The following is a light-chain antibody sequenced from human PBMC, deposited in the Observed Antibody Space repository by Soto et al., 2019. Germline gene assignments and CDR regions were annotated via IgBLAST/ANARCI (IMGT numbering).Light chain of an antibody. CDR3: QQRYSWLT. V-gene: IGKV3-11*01. CDR2: DTS. J-gene: IGKJ4*01. Sequence: EIVLTQSPATVSLSPGESATLSCRASQSVTKYLAWYQHKPGRAPRLLIYDTSNRATGIPARFTGSGSGTDFTLTISSLEPEDSAMYYCQQRYSWLTFGGGTKGDIK. CDR1: QSVTKY.